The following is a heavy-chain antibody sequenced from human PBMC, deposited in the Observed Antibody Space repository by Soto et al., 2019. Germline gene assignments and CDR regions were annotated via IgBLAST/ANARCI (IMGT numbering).Heavy chain of an antibody. CDR3: ARLGGYYQALDT. CDR2: IYYTGTT. J-gene: IGHJ5*02. D-gene: IGHD3-22*01. V-gene: IGHV4-59*08. Sequence: SETLSLTCTVSGGSIRSYYWSWIRQPPGKGLEWIGYIYYTGTTRYNPSLKSRVTTSVDTSKNQFSLKLSSVTAADTAVYYCARLGGYYQALDTWGQGTLVTVSS. CDR1: GGSIRSYY.